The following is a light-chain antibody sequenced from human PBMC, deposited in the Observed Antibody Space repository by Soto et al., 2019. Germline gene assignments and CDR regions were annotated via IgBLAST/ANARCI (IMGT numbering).Light chain of an antibody. CDR2: GAS. V-gene: IGKV1-6*01. Sequence: IQMTQSPSSLSASVGDRVTITCRASQGISNELGWYQQRPGKAPKVLIYGASNLQSGVPSRFSGSASGTDFTLTISSLQPGDFATYYCLKEYACPGTFGQGTQLEIK. CDR3: LKEYACPGT. J-gene: IGKJ1*01. CDR1: QGISNE.